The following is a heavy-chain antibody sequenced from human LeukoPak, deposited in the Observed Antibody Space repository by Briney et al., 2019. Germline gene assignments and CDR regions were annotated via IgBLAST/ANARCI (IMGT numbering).Heavy chain of an antibody. CDR2: IYYSGST. J-gene: IGHJ2*01. CDR3: ARAPEGSGYTPDWYFDL. Sequence: PSETLSLTCTVSGGSISSSSYYWGWIRQPPGKGLEWIGSIYYSGSTYYNPSLKSRVTISVDTSKNQFSLKLSSVTAADTAVYYCARAPEGSGYTPDWYFDLWGRGTLVTVSS. V-gene: IGHV4-39*01. CDR1: GGSISSSSYY. D-gene: IGHD3-22*01.